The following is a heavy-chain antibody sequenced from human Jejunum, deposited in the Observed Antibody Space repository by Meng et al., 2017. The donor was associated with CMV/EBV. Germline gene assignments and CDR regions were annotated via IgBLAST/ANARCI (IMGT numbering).Heavy chain of an antibody. V-gene: IGHV4-4*07. CDR2: IYTSGST. D-gene: IGHD1-26*01. Sequence: QVPLQESGPGLVKPSDTLSLTCFVSAGPISGYYWSWIRQPAGKGLEWIGRIYTSGSTHYNPSLKSRLTMSVDLAKNQISLKLSSVTAADTAVYYCARESGSYYWFDPWGQGTLVTVSS. CDR3: ARESGSYYWFDP. J-gene: IGHJ5*02. CDR1: AGPISGYY.